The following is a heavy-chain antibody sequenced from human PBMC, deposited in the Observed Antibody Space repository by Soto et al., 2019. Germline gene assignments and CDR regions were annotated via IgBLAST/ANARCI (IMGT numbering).Heavy chain of an antibody. D-gene: IGHD2-21*01. J-gene: IGHJ5*02. CDR3: ARLRIATNNYKWFDP. CDR1: GAALNSGNYY. CDR2: IYVTGAV. V-gene: IGHV4-31*03. Sequence: TLSLTCSVSGAALNSGNYYWSWIRQVPGKGLEWIGHIYVTGAVDYNPSLRDRITISQDTSERQFSLNLRLVTVADTAVYYCARLRIATNNYKWFDPWGQGTLVTVSS.